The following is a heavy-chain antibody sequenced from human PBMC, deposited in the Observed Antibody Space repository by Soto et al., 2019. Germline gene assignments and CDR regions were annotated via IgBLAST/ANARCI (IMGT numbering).Heavy chain of an antibody. V-gene: IGHV4-39*01. CDR2: IYYSGST. CDR1: GGSISSSSYY. J-gene: IGHJ4*02. D-gene: IGHD3-9*01. CDR3: ARSLRYFDWLSLVHFDY. Sequence: SETLSLTCTVSGGSISSSSYYWGWIRQPPGKGLEWIGSIYYSGSTYYNPSLKSRVTISVDTSKNQFSLKLSSVTAADTAVYYCARSLRYFDWLSLVHFDYWGQGTLVTVSS.